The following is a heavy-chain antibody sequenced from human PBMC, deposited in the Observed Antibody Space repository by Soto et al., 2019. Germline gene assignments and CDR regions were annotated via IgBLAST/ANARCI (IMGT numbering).Heavy chain of an antibody. Sequence: QVQLQESGPGLVKPSQTLSLTCTVSGGSISSGGYYWNWIRQHPGKGLEWIGYIYYSGITYHNPSLKSPVTISVDTSQTQFSLKLSSVTAADTAVYYCARSISPWGQGTLVTVSS. D-gene: IGHD3-3*01. J-gene: IGHJ5*02. CDR3: ARSISP. CDR1: GGSISSGGYY. CDR2: IYYSGIT. V-gene: IGHV4-31*01.